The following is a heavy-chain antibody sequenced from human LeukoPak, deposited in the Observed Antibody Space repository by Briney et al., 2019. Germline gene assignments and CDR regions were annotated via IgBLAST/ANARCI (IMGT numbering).Heavy chain of an antibody. D-gene: IGHD1-26*01. CDR3: ATGGEPGDNTHDCYYYMDV. CDR2: VDPEDGET. CDR1: GFKFIDYY. Sequence: GATVKISCKVSGFKFIDYYMHWVQQAPGKGLEWMGLVDPEDGETRFAEKFQGRVTITADTSTDTAYMELSSLRSEDTAVYYCATGGEPGDNTHDCYYYMDVWGKGTSVTVSS. J-gene: IGHJ6*03. V-gene: IGHV1-69-2*01.